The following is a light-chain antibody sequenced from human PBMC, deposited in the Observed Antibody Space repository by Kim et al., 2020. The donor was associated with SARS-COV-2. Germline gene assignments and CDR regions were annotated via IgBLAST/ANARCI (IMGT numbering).Light chain of an antibody. CDR2: GAS. CDR1: QSVSSN. J-gene: IGKJ2*03. CDR3: QQYNNWPPRYS. Sequence: SPGERVTLSCRASQSVSSNLAWYQQKPGQAPRLLIYGASTRATGIPARFSGSGSGTEFTLTISSLQSEDFAVYYCQQYNNWPPRYSFGQGTKLGI. V-gene: IGKV3-15*01.